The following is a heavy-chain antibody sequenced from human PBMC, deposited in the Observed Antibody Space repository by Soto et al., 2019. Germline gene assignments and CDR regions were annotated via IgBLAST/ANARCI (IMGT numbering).Heavy chain of an antibody. CDR2: INAGNGNT. CDR1: GYTFTSYA. Sequence: RASVKVSCKASGYTFTSYAMHWVRQAPGQRLEWMGWINAGNGNTKYSQKFQGRVTITRDTSASTAYMELSSLRSEDTAVYYCARGAYNNRIAVAGTGVDYWGQGTLVTVSS. J-gene: IGHJ4*02. D-gene: IGHD6-19*01. CDR3: ARGAYNNRIAVAGTGVDY. V-gene: IGHV1-3*01.